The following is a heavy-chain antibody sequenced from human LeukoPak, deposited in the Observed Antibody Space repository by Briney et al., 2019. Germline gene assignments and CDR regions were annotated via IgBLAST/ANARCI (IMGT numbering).Heavy chain of an antibody. CDR3: ARDKISPTGSDY. D-gene: IGHD6-13*01. CDR1: GGSISSYY. Sequence: PSETLSLTYTVSGGSISSYYWSWIRQPPGKGLEWIGYIYYSGSTNYNPSLKSRVTMSVDTSKNQFSLKLSSVTAADTAVYYCARDKISPTGSDYWGQGTLVAVSS. J-gene: IGHJ4*02. CDR2: IYYSGST. V-gene: IGHV4-59*12.